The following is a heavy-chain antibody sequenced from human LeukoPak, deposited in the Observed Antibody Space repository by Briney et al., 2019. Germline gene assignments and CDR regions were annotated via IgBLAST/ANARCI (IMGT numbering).Heavy chain of an antibody. V-gene: IGHV3-23*01. D-gene: IGHD6-19*01. CDR1: GFTFSNYW. J-gene: IGHJ4*02. CDR2: ISGSGGST. Sequence: GGSLRLSCAASGFTFSNYWMKWVRQAPGKGLEWVSAISGSGGSTYYADSVKGRFTISRDNPKNTLYLQMNSLRAEDTAVYYCAKGIAVADPYYFDYWGQGTLVTVSS. CDR3: AKGIAVADPYYFDY.